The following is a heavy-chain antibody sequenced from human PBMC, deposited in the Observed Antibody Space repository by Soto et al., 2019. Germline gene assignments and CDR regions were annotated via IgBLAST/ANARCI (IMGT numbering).Heavy chain of an antibody. V-gene: IGHV3-21*01. CDR3: ARDDTLRYFDWLPLLYYYYMDV. J-gene: IGHJ6*03. D-gene: IGHD3-9*01. CDR2: ISSSSSYI. CDR1: GFTFSSYS. Sequence: GGSLRLSCAASGFTFSSYSMNWVRQAPGKGLEWVSSISSSSSYIYYADSVKGRFTISRDNAKNSMYLKMNSLRAEDTAVYYCARDDTLRYFDWLPLLYYYYMDVWGKGTTVTVSS.